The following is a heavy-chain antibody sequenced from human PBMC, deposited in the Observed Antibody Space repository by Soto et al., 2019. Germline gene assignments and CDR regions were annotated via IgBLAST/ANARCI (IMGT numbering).Heavy chain of an antibody. CDR2: ISSSSSTI. J-gene: IGHJ6*03. V-gene: IGHV3-48*01. CDR1: GFTFSSYS. Sequence: PGGSLRLSCAASGFTFSSYSMNWVRQAPGKGLEWVSYISSSSSTIYYADSVKGRFTISRDNSKNTLYLQMNSLRAEDTAVYYCANRGDILTGLYYYYYMDVWGKGTTVTVSS. D-gene: IGHD3-9*01. CDR3: ANRGDILTGLYYYYYMDV.